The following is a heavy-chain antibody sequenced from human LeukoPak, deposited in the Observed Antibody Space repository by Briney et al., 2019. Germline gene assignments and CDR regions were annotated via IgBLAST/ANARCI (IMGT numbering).Heavy chain of an antibody. CDR1: GYTFTSNY. J-gene: IGHJ5*02. Sequence: ASVKVSCKSFGYTFTSNYMHWVRQAPGQGPEWMGVISPSGASTTYAQTFQGRVTLTRDMSTSTDYLELSSLRSEDTAVYYCARGMGVLVPAATWFDPWGQGTLVTVSS. D-gene: IGHD2-2*01. CDR3: ARGMGVLVPAATWFDP. V-gene: IGHV1-46*01. CDR2: ISPSGAST.